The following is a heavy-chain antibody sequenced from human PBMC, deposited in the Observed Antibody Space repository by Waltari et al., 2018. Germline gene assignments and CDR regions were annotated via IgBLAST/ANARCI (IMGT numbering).Heavy chain of an antibody. V-gene: IGHV4-59*01. Sequence: QVQLQESGPGLVQPSATLSLTCTVSGGSISSYYWHWLRQPPGKGLEWIGYIYYSGSTNYNPSLKSRVTISVDTSKNQFSLKLSSVTAADTAVYYCARDRSDSSGYRFDYWGQGTLVTVSS. CDR3: ARDRSDSSGYRFDY. J-gene: IGHJ4*02. CDR2: IYYSGST. CDR1: GGSISSYY. D-gene: IGHD3-22*01.